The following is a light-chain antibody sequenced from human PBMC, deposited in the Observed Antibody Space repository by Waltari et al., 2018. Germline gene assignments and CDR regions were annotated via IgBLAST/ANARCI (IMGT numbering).Light chain of an antibody. CDR1: PSDIGGYKF. CDR2: DVS. V-gene: IGLV2-8*01. J-gene: IGLJ2*01. Sequence: QSALTQPPSASGSPGQSVTISCTGTPSDIGGYKFVSWFQQHPGKAPKLVIYDVSEGPSGVPDRFSGSKSGSTATLTVSGLQAEDEADYYCSSYGGKNNLIFGGGTTLTVL. CDR3: SSYGGKNNLI.